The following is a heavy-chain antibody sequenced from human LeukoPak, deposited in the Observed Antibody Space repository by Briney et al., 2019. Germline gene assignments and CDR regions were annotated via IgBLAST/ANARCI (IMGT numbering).Heavy chain of an antibody. D-gene: IGHD3-22*01. CDR3: ARSGFSGYYKGPFDY. CDR1: GYSFTSYW. V-gene: IGHV5-10-1*01. Sequence: GESLKISCKGSGYSFTSYWISWVRQMPGKGLEWMGRIDPSDSYTNYSPPFQGHVTISADKSISTAYLQWSSLKASDTAMYYCARSGFSGYYKGPFDYWGQGTLVTVSS. J-gene: IGHJ4*02. CDR2: IDPSDSYT.